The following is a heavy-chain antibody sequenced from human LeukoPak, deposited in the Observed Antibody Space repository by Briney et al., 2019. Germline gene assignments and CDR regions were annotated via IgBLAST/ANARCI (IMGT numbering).Heavy chain of an antibody. V-gene: IGHV4-39*07. J-gene: IGHJ6*02. CDR1: GDSFTSILFY. D-gene: IGHD2-2*01. Sequence: SETLSLTCTVSGDSFTSILFYWVWIRQPPGKGLEWIGYIYYSGSTYYNPSLKSRVTISVDTSKNQFSLKLSSVTAADTAVYYCARDSGYCSSTSCYGYYYYGMDVWGQGTTVTVSS. CDR3: ARDSGYCSSTSCYGYYYYGMDV. CDR2: IYYSGST.